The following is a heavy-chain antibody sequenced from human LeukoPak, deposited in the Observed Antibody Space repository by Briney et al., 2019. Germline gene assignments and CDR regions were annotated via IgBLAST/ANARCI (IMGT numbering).Heavy chain of an antibody. D-gene: IGHD5-12*01. Sequence: ASVKVSCKASGYTFTSYYMHWVRQAPGQGLEWMGIINPSGGSTSYAQKFQGRVTMTRDTSTSTVYMELSSLRSDDTAMYYCARDRPGYLIDYWGQGTLVTVSS. CDR2: INPSGGST. V-gene: IGHV1-46*01. J-gene: IGHJ4*02. CDR3: ARDRPGYLIDY. CDR1: GYTFTSYY.